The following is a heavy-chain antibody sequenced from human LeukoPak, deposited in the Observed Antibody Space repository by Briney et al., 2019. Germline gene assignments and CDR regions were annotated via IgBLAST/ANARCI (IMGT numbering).Heavy chain of an antibody. V-gene: IGHV4-38-2*02. Sequence: SETLSLTCTVSGYSISNGYYWGWIRQPPGKGLEWIGEINHSGSTNYNPSLKSRVTISVDTSKNQFSLKLSSVTAADTAVYYCARATYDYVWGSYRPYYFDYWGQGTLVTVSS. CDR3: ARATYDYVWGSYRPYYFDY. D-gene: IGHD3-16*02. CDR2: INHSGST. CDR1: GYSISNGYY. J-gene: IGHJ4*02.